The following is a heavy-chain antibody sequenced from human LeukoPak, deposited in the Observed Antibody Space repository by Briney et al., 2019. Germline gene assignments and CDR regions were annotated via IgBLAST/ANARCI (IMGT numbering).Heavy chain of an antibody. J-gene: IGHJ4*02. CDR3: ARDSRLGPAADFDY. Sequence: GASVKVSCKASGYTFTGYYMHWVRQAPGQGLEWMGWINPNSGGTNYAQKFQGRVTMTRDTSISTAYMELSRLRSDDTAVYYCARDSRLGPAADFDYWGQGTLVTVSS. CDR2: INPNSGGT. V-gene: IGHV1-2*02. CDR1: GYTFTGYY. D-gene: IGHD2-2*01.